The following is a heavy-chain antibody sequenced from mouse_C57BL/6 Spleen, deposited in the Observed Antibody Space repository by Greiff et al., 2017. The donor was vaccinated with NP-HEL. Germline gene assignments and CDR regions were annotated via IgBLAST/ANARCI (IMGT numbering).Heavy chain of an antibody. CDR1: GYAFTNYL. CDR2: INPGSGGT. V-gene: IGHV1-54*01. J-gene: IGHJ4*01. Sequence: VQLQQSGAELVRPGTSVKVSCKASGYAFTNYLIEWVKQRPGQGLEWIGVINPGSGGTNYNEKFKGKATLTADKSSSTAYMQLSSLTSEDSAVYFCARSLDYYGSSVYAMDYWGQGTSVTVSS. CDR3: ARSLDYYGSSVYAMDY. D-gene: IGHD1-1*01.